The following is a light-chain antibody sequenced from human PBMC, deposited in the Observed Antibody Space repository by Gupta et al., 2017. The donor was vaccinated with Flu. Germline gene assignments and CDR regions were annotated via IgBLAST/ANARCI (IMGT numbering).Light chain of an antibody. CDR1: QSVEGK. Sequence: TQSPDTLYVSQGEGAIPSCRASQSVEGKLAWYKEKPGQAPRLLIYDASTRAPVVPARFSGSGCGRECTITITSLHSEEYAVDSGHQYTNWYPGHLTFGPGTKV. CDR3: HQYTNWYPGHLT. J-gene: IGKJ3*01. CDR2: DAS. V-gene: IGKV3-15*01.